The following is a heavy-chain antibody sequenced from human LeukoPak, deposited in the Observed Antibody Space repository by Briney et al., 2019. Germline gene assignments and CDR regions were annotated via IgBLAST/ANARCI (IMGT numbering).Heavy chain of an antibody. Sequence: PSETLSLTCAVYGGSFSSYYWSWIRQPPGKGLEWIGYIYYSGSTNYNPSLKSRVTISVDTSKNQFSLKLSSVTAADTAVYYCARADYYGSGSYQLFDYWGQGTLVTVSS. CDR3: ARADYYGSGSYQLFDY. J-gene: IGHJ4*02. D-gene: IGHD3-10*01. CDR1: GGSFSSYY. CDR2: IYYSGST. V-gene: IGHV4-59*01.